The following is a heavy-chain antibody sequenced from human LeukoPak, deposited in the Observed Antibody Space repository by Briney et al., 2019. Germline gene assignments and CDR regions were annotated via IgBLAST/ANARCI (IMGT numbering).Heavy chain of an antibody. CDR2: IYSGGTT. J-gene: IGHJ3*02. CDR1: GFTFSSYE. V-gene: IGHV3-66*01. D-gene: IGHD5-12*01. Sequence: GGSLRLSCAASGFTFSSYEMNWVRQAPGKGLEWVSVIYSGGTTYYADSVKGRCTISRDNSKNTLYLQMNSLRAEDTAVYYCARDQDSGYGDAFDIWGQGTMVTVSS. CDR3: ARDQDSGYGDAFDI.